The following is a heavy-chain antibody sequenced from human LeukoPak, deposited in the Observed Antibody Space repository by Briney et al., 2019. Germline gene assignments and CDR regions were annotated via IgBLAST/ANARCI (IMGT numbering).Heavy chain of an antibody. CDR3: ARDYTYYYDSSGYPFDY. V-gene: IGHV1-18*01. D-gene: IGHD3-22*01. CDR2: ISAYNGNT. J-gene: IGHJ4*02. Sequence: GASVKVSCKASGYTFTSYGISWVRQAPGQGLEWIGWISAYNGNTNYAQKLQGRVTMTTDTSTSTAYMELRSLRSDDTAVYYCARDYTYYYDSSGYPFDYWGQGTLVTVSS. CDR1: GYTFTSYG.